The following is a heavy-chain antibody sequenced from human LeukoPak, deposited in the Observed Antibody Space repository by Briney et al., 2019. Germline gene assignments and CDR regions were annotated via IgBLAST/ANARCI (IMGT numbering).Heavy chain of an antibody. CDR3: ARGGGYYAIDY. J-gene: IGHJ4*02. D-gene: IGHD3-16*01. CDR1: GFIVNTNY. Sequence: GGSLRLSCTASGFIVNTNYMNWVRQAPGKGLEWVSVLYSDGITYYADSVKGRFTVSRDISKNTLYLQMNNLRAEDTALYYCARGGGYYAIDYWGQGTLVTVS. CDR2: LYSDGIT. V-gene: IGHV3-53*01.